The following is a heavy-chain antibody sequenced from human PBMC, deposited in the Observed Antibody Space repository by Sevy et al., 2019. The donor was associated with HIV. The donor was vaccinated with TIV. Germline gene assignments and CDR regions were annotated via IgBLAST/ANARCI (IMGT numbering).Heavy chain of an antibody. CDR2: IKEYGTEI. CDR1: GFTSGLTFSDYW. D-gene: IGHD3-10*01. V-gene: IGHV3-7*01. CDR3: ARGGYYGYSGLDY. Sequence: GGSLRLSCAASGFTSGLTFSDYWMAWVRQAPGKGLEWVANIKEYGTEIYYLDSLKGRFTISRDNAKNLLYLQMNSLRAEDTAVYYCARGGYYGYSGLDYWGQGTLVTVSS. J-gene: IGHJ4*02.